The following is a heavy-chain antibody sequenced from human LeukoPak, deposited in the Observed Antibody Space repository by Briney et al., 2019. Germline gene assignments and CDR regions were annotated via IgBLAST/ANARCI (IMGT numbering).Heavy chain of an antibody. CDR2: ISNTGSPI. V-gene: IGHV3-48*03. CDR1: GFTFRNEE. J-gene: IGHJ4*02. D-gene: IGHD1-26*01. Sequence: GSLRLSCVVSGFTFRNEEMNWVRQAPGNGLEWIAYISNTGSPIHYRDSVKGRFTISRDNAQSSLFLQMNSLRPDDTAIYYCARGGNYAPFDYWGQGALVAVSS. CDR3: ARGGNYAPFDY.